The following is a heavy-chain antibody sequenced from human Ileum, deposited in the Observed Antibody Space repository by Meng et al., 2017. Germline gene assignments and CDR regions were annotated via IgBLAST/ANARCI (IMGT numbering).Heavy chain of an antibody. J-gene: IGHJ6*02. Sequence: GESLKISCTTSGFTFCNYGMTWVRQAPGKGLEWLAATCAGGGQTDYADSVKGRLTISRDNSKNSLYLQINTLRGDDTAIYYCARVLFSFGLDVWGQGTAVTVSS. CDR1: GFTFCNYG. CDR2: TCAGGGQT. CDR3: ARVLFSFGLDV. D-gene: IGHD3-9*01. V-gene: IGHV3-33*01.